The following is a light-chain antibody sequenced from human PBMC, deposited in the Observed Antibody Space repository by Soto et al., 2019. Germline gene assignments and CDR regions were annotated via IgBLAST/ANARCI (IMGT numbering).Light chain of an antibody. CDR2: AAS. V-gene: IGKV1-6*01. CDR1: QDIGND. CDR3: LQDYIYPWT. Sequence: AIQMTQSPSSLSASVGDRVTITCRASQDIGNDLGWYQQKPGKAPKLLIYAASSLQSGVPSRFSGSGSGTDFTLTISSLQPEDFATYYCLQDYIYPWTFGQGTKVDI. J-gene: IGKJ1*01.